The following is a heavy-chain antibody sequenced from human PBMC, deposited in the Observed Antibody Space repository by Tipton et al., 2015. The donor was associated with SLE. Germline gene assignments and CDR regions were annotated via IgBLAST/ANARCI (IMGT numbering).Heavy chain of an antibody. V-gene: IGHV3-23*01. D-gene: IGHD6-13*01. CDR1: GFTFSNYA. CDR2: ITGSGDRT. CDR3: AKQIAAAFDY. Sequence: GSLRLSCAASGFTFSNYAMSWVRQAPGKGLEWVSAITGSGDRTYYIDSVKGRFTISRDNSKNTLYLQMNSLRAEDTAVYYCAKQIAAAFDYWGQGTLVTVSS. J-gene: IGHJ4*02.